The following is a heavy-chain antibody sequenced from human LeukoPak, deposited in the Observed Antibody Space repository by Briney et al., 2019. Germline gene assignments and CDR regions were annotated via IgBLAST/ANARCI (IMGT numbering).Heavy chain of an antibody. CDR1: GGSISSYY. CDR2: IYYSGST. Sequence: SETLSLTCTVSGGSISSYYWSWIRQPPGKGLEWIGYIYYSGSTNYNPSLKSRVTISVDTSKNQFSLKLSSVTAADTAVYYCARRFCSSTSCYPFDYWGQGTLVTVSS. V-gene: IGHV4-59*01. J-gene: IGHJ4*02. CDR3: ARRFCSSTSCYPFDY. D-gene: IGHD2-2*01.